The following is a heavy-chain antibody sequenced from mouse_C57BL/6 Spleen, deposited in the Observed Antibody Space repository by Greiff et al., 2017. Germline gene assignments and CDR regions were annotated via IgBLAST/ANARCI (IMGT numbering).Heavy chain of an antibody. D-gene: IGHD1-1*01. CDR2: IDPSDSYT. J-gene: IGHJ2*01. CDR1: GYTFTSYW. Sequence: VQLQQPGAELVKPGASVKLSCKASGYTFTSYWMQWVKQRPGQGLEWIGEIDPSDSYTNYNQKFKGKATLTVDTSSSTACMQLSSLTSEDSAVYYCAKGLYYGSAFDYWGQGTTLTVSS. V-gene: IGHV1-50*01. CDR3: AKGLYYGSAFDY.